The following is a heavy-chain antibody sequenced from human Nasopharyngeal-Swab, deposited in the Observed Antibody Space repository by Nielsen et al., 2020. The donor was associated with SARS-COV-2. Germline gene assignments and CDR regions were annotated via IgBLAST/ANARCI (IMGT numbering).Heavy chain of an antibody. V-gene: IGHV3-13*01. Sequence: GGSLKISCAASGFTFSNYDMHWVRQATGKGLEWVSVIGTAGDAYYPGSVKGRFTISRENAKNSLHLQMNSLRAGDTAVYYCVRGARRNNYYGSGSYGEFDYWGQGTLVTVSS. CDR3: VRGARRNNYYGSGSYGEFDY. CDR2: IGTAGDA. D-gene: IGHD3-10*01. CDR1: GFTFSNYD. J-gene: IGHJ4*02.